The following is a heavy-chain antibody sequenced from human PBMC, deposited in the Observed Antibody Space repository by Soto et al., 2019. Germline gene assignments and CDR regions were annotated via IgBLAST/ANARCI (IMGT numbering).Heavy chain of an antibody. CDR2: ITDGGGDT. V-gene: IGHV3-23*01. J-gene: IGHJ4*02. D-gene: IGHD6-13*01. CDR3: AKGSAGRIPYYFDY. CDR1: GFTFSNYA. Sequence: EAHLFESGGGLVQPGGSLRLSCAASGFTFSNYAMGWVRQAPGKGLEWFSAITDGGGDTYYADSVKGRFTISRDNPDNTLHLQINCLRAEDTAVYYCAKGSAGRIPYYFDYWGQGTLYTVSS.